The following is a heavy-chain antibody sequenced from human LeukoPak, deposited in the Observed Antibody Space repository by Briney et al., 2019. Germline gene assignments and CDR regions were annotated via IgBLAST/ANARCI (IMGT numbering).Heavy chain of an antibody. J-gene: IGHJ4*02. CDR3: ARGGLDYDYVWGGYRLVH. D-gene: IGHD3-16*02. CDR2: IIPIFGTA. CDR1: GGTFSSYA. V-gene: IGHV1-69*13. Sequence: SVKVSCKASGGTFSSYAISWVRQAPGQGLEWMGGIIPIFGTANYAQKFQGRVTITADETTSTAYMELSSLRSEDTAVYYCARGGLDYDYVWGGYRLVHWGQGTLVTVSS.